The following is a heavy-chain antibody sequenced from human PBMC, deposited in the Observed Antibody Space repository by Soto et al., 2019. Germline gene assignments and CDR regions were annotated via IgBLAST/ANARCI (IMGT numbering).Heavy chain of an antibody. CDR3: ARGRGFGLGFYYYYGMDV. D-gene: IGHD3-3*01. CDR2: VYHTGRT. Sequence: PSETLSLTCTVSGGSFKSGSYSWSWIRQPPGKGLEWIGYVYHTGRTSYNPSLKSRVSISMDTSKNQFSLKLSSVTAADTAVYYCARGRGFGLGFYYYYGMDVWGQGTTVTVSS. J-gene: IGHJ6*02. V-gene: IGHV4-61*01. CDR1: GGSFKSGSYS.